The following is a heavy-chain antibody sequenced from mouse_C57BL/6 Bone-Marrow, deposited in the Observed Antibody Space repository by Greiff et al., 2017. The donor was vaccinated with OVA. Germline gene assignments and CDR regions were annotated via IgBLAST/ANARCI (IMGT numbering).Heavy chain of an antibody. CDR2: IDPETGGT. Sequence: QVHVKQSGAELVRPGASVTLSCKASGYTFTDYEMHWVKQTPVHGLEWIGAIDPETGGTAYNQKFKGKAILTADKSSSTAYMELRSLTSEDSAVYYCTSDYYGSRFRYWYFDVWGTGTTVTVSS. D-gene: IGHD1-1*01. V-gene: IGHV1-15*01. CDR3: TSDYYGSRFRYWYFDV. J-gene: IGHJ1*03. CDR1: GYTFTDYE.